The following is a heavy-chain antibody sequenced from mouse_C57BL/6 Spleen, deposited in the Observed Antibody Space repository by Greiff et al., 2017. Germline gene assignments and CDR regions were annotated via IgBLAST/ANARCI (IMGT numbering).Heavy chain of an antibody. CDR3: ARRDDFAWFAY. Sequence: EVQVVESGGGLVKPGGSLKLSCAASGFTFSDYGMHWVRQAPEKGLEWVAYISSGSSTIYYADTVKGRFTISRDNAKNTLFLQMTSLRSEDTAMXYCARRDDFAWFAYWGQGTLVTVSA. J-gene: IGHJ3*01. CDR2: ISSGSSTI. V-gene: IGHV5-17*01. CDR1: GFTFSDYG. D-gene: IGHD2-4*01.